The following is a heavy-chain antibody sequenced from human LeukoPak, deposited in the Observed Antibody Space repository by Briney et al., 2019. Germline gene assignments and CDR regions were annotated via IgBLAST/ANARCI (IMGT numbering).Heavy chain of an antibody. CDR2: INQSGST. CDR3: ARGKEYCGGDCFSSWYFDL. D-gene: IGHD2-21*02. CDR1: GGPFSGYY. Sequence: SETLSLTCAVYGGPFSGYYWSWIRQSPGKGLEWIGEINQSGSTTYKPSLKGRVTISVDTSKAQFSLKLSSVTAADTAVYYCARGKEYCGGDCFSSWYFDLWGRGTLVTVSS. J-gene: IGHJ2*01. V-gene: IGHV4-34*01.